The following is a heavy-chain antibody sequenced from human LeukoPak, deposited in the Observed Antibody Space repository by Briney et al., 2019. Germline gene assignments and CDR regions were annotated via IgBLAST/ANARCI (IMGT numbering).Heavy chain of an antibody. CDR1: KFVFSNYW. V-gene: IGHV3-7*04. CDR3: TRVGYIDEGIDY. J-gene: IGHJ4*02. CDR2: IKQDGSEK. Sequence: GGSLRLSCAASKFVFSNYWMTWVRQAPGKGLEWVANIKQDGSEKSYVDSVKGRFTISRDNAKNSLYLQMNSLRAEDTAIYYCTRVGYIDEGIDYWGQGTLVTVSS. D-gene: IGHD5-24*01.